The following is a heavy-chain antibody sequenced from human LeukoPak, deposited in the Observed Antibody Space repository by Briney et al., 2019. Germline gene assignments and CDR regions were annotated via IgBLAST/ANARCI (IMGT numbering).Heavy chain of an antibody. V-gene: IGHV4-59*01. CDR2: IYYSGST. J-gene: IGHJ4*02. CDR1: GGSISSYY. CDR3: ARALPYYDFWSGYDY. Sequence: SENLSLTCTVSGGSISSYYWSWIRQPPGKGLEWIGYIYYSGSTNYNPSLKSRLTISVDTSKNQFSLKLSSVTAADTAVYYCARALPYYDFWSGYDYWGQGTLVTVSS. D-gene: IGHD3-3*01.